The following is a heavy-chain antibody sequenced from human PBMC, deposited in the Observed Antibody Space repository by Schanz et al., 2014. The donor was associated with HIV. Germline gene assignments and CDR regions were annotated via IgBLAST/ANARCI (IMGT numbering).Heavy chain of an antibody. V-gene: IGHV3-33*08. Sequence: QVHLVESGGGVVQPGRSLRLSCVASGFTFSTYAMHWVRQAPGKGLEWVAVIWSDGNNKYYGDSVKGRFTISRDNSKNTLYLQMNSLGVEDTAVYFCARDGARTSHWGFWGQGTLVTVSS. CDR3: ARDGARTSHWGF. CDR1: GFTFSTYA. D-gene: IGHD2-2*01. J-gene: IGHJ4*02. CDR2: IWSDGNNK.